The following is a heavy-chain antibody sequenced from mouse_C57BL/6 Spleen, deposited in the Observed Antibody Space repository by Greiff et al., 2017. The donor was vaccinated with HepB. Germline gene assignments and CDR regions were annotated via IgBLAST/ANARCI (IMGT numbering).Heavy chain of an antibody. J-gene: IGHJ2*01. CDR2: IYPGSGST. D-gene: IGHD1-1*01. V-gene: IGHV1-55*01. CDR1: GYTFTSYW. Sequence: QVQLQQPGAELVKPGASVKMSCKASGYTFTSYWITWVKQRPGQGLEWIGDIYPGSGSTNYNEKFKSKATLTVDTSSSTAYMQLSSLTSEDSAVYYCARWTDYYGSSSDYWGQGTTLTVSS. CDR3: ARWTDYYGSSSDY.